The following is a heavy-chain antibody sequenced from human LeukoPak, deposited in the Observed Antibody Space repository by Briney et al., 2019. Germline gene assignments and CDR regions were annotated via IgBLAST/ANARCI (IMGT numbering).Heavy chain of an antibody. D-gene: IGHD3-22*01. CDR3: ARMNFDNSAYYYGALL. Sequence: SETLSLTCAVSGDSISNGGYSWNWLRQPPGKGLEWIGYIYYSGSTSYNPSLKSRVTISVDTSKNQFSLKLSCAPAADTAMYYCARMNFDNSAYYYGALLWGQGTLVTVSS. CDR2: IYYSGST. J-gene: IGHJ4*02. V-gene: IGHV4-61*08. CDR1: GDSISNGGYS.